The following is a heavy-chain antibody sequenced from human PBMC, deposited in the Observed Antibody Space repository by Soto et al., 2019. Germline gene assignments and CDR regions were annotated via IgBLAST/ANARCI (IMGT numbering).Heavy chain of an antibody. CDR2: IYHSGST. D-gene: IGHD2-21*02. V-gene: IGHV4-4*02. CDR3: ARVCGGDCHYGMDV. J-gene: IGHJ6*02. Sequence: SETLSLTCGVSGGSISSSKWWTWVRQPPGKGPEWIGEIYHSGSTNYNPSLTSRVTISLDKSNNQFSLTLTSVTAADTAVYYCARVCGGDCHYGMDVWGQGTTVTVSS. CDR1: GGSISSSKW.